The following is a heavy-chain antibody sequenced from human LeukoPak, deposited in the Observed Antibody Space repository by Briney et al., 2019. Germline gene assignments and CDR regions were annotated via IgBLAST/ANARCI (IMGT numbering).Heavy chain of an antibody. CDR2: ISSSSSYI. CDR3: ARTTSSSGWYVPDY. CDR1: GFTFSSYG. Sequence: PGGSLRLSCAASGFTFSSYGMHWVRQAPGKGLEWVSSISSSSSYIYYADSVKGRFTISRDNAKNSLYLQMNSLRAENTAVYYCARTTSSSGWYVPDYWGQGTLVTVSS. V-gene: IGHV3-21*01. J-gene: IGHJ4*02. D-gene: IGHD6-19*01.